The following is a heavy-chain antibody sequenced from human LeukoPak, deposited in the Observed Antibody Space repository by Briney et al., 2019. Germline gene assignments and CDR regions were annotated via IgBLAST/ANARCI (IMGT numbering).Heavy chain of an antibody. CDR3: ARDRLLPHPDAFDI. D-gene: IGHD2-21*02. V-gene: IGHV1-8*01. Sequence: ASVKVSCKASGYTFTSYDINWVRQATGQGLEWMGWMNPNSGNTGYAQKFQGRVTMTRNTSISTAYMELSSLRSEDTAVYYCARDRLLPHPDAFDIWGQGTMVTVSS. J-gene: IGHJ3*02. CDR1: GYTFTSYD. CDR2: MNPNSGNT.